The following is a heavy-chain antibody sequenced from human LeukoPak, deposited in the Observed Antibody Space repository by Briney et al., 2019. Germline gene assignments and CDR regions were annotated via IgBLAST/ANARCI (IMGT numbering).Heavy chain of an antibody. J-gene: IGHJ4*02. V-gene: IGHV4-34*01. Sequence: SETLSLTCAVYGGSFSGYYWSWIRQPPGKGLEWIGEINHSGSTNYSPSLKSRVTISVDTSKNQFSLKLSSVTAADTAVYYCARGRQSGYDFDYFDYWGQGTLVTVSS. D-gene: IGHD5-12*01. CDR3: ARGRQSGYDFDYFDY. CDR2: INHSGST. CDR1: GGSFSGYY.